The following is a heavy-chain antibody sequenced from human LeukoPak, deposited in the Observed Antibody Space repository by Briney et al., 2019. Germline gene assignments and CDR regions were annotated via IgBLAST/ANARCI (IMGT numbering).Heavy chain of an antibody. CDR1: GFTFSSYS. CDR2: ISSSSSYI. V-gene: IGHV3-21*01. CDR3: ARKYSRSSKVVYFYNYMDV. D-gene: IGHD6-6*01. J-gene: IGHJ6*03. Sequence: GGSLRLSCAASGFTFSSYSMNWVRQAPGKGLEWVSSISSSSSYIYYADSVKGRFTTSRDNSMNTLYLQMSSLRIEDTAVYYCARKYSRSSKVVYFYNYMDVWGKGTTVTVSS.